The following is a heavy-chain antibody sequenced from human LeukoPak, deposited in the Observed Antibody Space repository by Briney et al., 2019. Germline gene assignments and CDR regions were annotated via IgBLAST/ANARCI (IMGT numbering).Heavy chain of an antibody. D-gene: IGHD3-10*01. CDR3: ARDVSGGLLWFGELYDAFDI. CDR2: XXXXGST. Sequence: SETLSLTCTVSGGSISSYYWSWIRQXPXXXXXXXXXXXXXGSTNYNPSLKSRVTISVDTSKNQFSLKLSSVTAADTAVYYCARDVSGGLLWFGELYDAFDIWGQGTMVTVSS. CDR1: GGSISSYY. J-gene: IGHJ3*02. V-gene: IGHV4-59*01.